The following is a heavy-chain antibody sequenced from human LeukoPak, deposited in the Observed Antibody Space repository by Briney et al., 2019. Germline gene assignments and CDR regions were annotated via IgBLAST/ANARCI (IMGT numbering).Heavy chain of an antibody. V-gene: IGHV3-48*03. J-gene: IGHJ4*02. D-gene: IGHD6-19*01. CDR2: ISSSGSSI. Sequence: GGSLRLSRADSGFSFSTYEMNWVRQAPGKGLEWVSYISSSGSSIYYADSVKGRFTISRDNAKNSLFLQMNSLRAEDTAVYYCARGGWFFEHWGQGTLVTVSS. CDR1: GFSFSTYE. CDR3: ARGGWFFEH.